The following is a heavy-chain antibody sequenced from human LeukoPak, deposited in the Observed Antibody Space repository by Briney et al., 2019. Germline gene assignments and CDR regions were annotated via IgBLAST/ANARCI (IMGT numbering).Heavy chain of an antibody. D-gene: IGHD2/OR15-2a*01. Sequence: PSETLSLTCAVYGGSFSGYYWSWIRQPPGKGLEWIGEINHGGSTNYNPSLKSRVTISVDTSKNQFSLKLSSVTAADTAVYYCARGRYFQYYYYGMDVWGQGTTVTVSS. CDR3: ARGRYFQYYYYGMDV. V-gene: IGHV4-34*01. J-gene: IGHJ6*02. CDR1: GGSFSGYY. CDR2: INHGGST.